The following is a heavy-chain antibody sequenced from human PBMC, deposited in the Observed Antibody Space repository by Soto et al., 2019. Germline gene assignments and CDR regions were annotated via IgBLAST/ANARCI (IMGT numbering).Heavy chain of an antibody. CDR3: ARDVGKNY. D-gene: IGHD3-10*01. J-gene: IGHJ4*02. Sequence: QVRLHESGPGLVKPSETLSLTCTVSGASVSSYYWSWFRQPVGKGLEWIGRIHSSGNLNYNPSLESRVTMSLDTSKNQFSPRLTSVTAADTALYLCARDVGKNYWGQGIRVAVSS. CDR2: IHSSGNL. V-gene: IGHV4-4*07. CDR1: GASVSSYY.